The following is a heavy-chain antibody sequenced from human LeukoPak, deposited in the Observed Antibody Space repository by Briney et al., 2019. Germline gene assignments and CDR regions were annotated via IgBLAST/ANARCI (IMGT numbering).Heavy chain of an antibody. CDR3: ARHYEGIQLWTRPFDY. CDR2: IYYSGST. CDR1: GGSISSSSYY. D-gene: IGHD5-18*01. J-gene: IGHJ4*02. Sequence: KSSETLSLTCTVSGGSISSSSYYWGWIRQPPGKGLEWIGSIYYSGSTYYNPSLKSRVTISVDTSKNQFSLKLSSVTAADTAVHYCARHYEGIQLWTRPFDYWGQGTLVTVSS. V-gene: IGHV4-39*01.